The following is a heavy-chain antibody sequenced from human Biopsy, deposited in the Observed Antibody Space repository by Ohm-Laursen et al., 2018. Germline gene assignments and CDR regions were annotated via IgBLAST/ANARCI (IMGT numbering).Heavy chain of an antibody. Sequence: SLRLSCAASGFMFSASWMSWVRQAPGKGLEWVANINPDGSVKYFADSVKGRFTISRDNAENSMYLQMSSLTVDDTAVYYCARVALPLYLDNWGQGTRVTVSS. CDR2: INPDGSVK. D-gene: IGHD2-21*01. CDR3: ARVALPLYLDN. V-gene: IGHV3-7*03. CDR1: GFMFSASW. J-gene: IGHJ4*02.